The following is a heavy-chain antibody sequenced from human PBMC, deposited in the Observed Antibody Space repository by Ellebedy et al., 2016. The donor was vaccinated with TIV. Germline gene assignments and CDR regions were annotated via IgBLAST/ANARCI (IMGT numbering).Heavy chain of an antibody. CDR2: INPNSGGT. D-gene: IGHD1-14*01. CDR3: ARSITNNWFDP. Sequence: ASVKVSXXASGYTFTGYYMHWVRQAPGQGLEWMGWINPNSGGTNYAQKFQGWVTMTRDTSISTAYMELRSLRSDDTAVYYCARSITNNWFDPWGQGTLVTVSS. CDR1: GYTFTGYY. V-gene: IGHV1-2*04. J-gene: IGHJ5*02.